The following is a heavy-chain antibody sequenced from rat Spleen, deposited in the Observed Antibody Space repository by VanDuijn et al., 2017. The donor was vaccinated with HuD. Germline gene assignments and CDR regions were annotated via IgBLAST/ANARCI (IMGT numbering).Heavy chain of an antibody. CDR1: GFIFSDHY. Sequence: EVQLVESDGGLVQPGRSLKLSCTASGFIFSDHYVAWVRQAPTKGLEWVAYISTGGDNTYYRDSVKGRFTISRDNAKSTLYLQLDSLRSEDTATYYCTTDTFYDGTYYPGGFDYWGQGVMVTVSS. CDR2: ISTGGDNT. V-gene: IGHV5-27*01. CDR3: TTDTFYDGTYYPGGFDY. D-gene: IGHD1-12*02. J-gene: IGHJ2*01.